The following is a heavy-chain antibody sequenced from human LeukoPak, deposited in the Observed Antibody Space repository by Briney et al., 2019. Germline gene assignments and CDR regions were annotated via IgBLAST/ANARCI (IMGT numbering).Heavy chain of an antibody. D-gene: IGHD6-6*01. J-gene: IGHJ4*02. CDR3: ARHRIIAAIGAFGY. CDR1: XGSXXXXY. V-gene: IGHV4-59*08. Sequence: VXXGSXXXXYWSXXRXPPGXXXXXIGFIYYSGSTNYNPSLKSRVTISVDTSKNQFSLKLSSVTAADTAVYYCARHRIIAAIGAFGYWGQGTLVTVSS. CDR2: IYYSGST.